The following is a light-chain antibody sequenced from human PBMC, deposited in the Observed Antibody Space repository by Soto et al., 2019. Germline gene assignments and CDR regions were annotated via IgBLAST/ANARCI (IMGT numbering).Light chain of an antibody. CDR2: DAS. CDR1: QSVSTH. V-gene: IGKV3-11*01. J-gene: IGKJ1*01. Sequence: EIVLTQSPATLSLSPGERATLACRASQSVSTHLAWYQQKPGQAPRLLVYDASTRATGIPDRFSGSGSGTDFTLTISSLQPEDFAVYYYQQYNNWPPRTFGQGTKVEIK. CDR3: QQYNNWPPRT.